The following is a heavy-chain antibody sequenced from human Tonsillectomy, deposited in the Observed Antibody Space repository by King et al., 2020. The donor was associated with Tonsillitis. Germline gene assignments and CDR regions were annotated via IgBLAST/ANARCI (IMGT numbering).Heavy chain of an antibody. V-gene: IGHV3-64D*06. Sequence: ELQLVQSGGGLVQPGGSLRLSCSASGFTFSSFAMHWVRQAPGKGLEYVSALTGNGGSTFYADSVKGRFTISRDNSKNTLYLQMSSLRAEDTAVYYCVKEHPSERGYSYGFDYWGQGTLVTVSS. CDR1: GFTFSSFA. D-gene: IGHD5-18*01. CDR2: LTGNGGST. J-gene: IGHJ4*02. CDR3: VKEHPSERGYSYGFDY.